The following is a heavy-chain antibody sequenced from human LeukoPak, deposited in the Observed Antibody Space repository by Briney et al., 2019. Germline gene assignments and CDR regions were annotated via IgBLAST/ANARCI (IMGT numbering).Heavy chain of an antibody. V-gene: IGHV3-30*18. CDR3: VKDRGSYYGSGSYNFDY. D-gene: IGHD3-10*01. Sequence: PGGSLRLSCAASGFIFSDHYMDWVRQAPGKGLEWVAVISYDGSNKYYADSVKGRFTISRDNSKNTLYLQVNSLRAEDTAVYYCVKDRGSYYGSGSYNFDYWGQGTLVTVSS. CDR2: ISYDGSNK. CDR1: GFIFSDHY. J-gene: IGHJ4*02.